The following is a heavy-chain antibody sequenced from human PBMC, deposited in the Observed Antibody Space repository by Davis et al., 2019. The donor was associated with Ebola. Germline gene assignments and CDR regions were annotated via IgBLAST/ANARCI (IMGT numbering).Heavy chain of an antibody. D-gene: IGHD1/OR15-1a*01. V-gene: IGHV3-30*04. CDR2: ISHDGGNQYYADSSNQ. J-gene: IGHJ4*02. CDR1: GFTFSSYT. Sequence: GESLKISCAASGFTFSSYTMHWVRQAPGKGLEWVALISHDGGNQYYADSSNQYYADSVKGRFTISRDNSKNTLYLQMNSLRAEDTAVYYCVTENWYRFESWGQGTLVTVSS. CDR3: VTENWYRFES.